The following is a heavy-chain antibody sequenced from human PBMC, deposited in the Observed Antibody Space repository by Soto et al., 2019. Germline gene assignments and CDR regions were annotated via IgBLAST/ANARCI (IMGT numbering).Heavy chain of an antibody. CDR1: GYTFTGYY. J-gene: IGHJ5*02. Sequence: QVQLVQSGAEVKKPGASVKVSCKASGYTFTGYYMHWVRQAPGQGLEWMGWINPNSGGTNYAQKFQGWVTMTRDTSISTAYMELSRLRSDDTAVYYCARAGYYYGSGSYYNVGNWFDPWGQGTLVTVSS. CDR2: INPNSGGT. V-gene: IGHV1-2*04. D-gene: IGHD3-10*01. CDR3: ARAGYYYGSGSYYNVGNWFDP.